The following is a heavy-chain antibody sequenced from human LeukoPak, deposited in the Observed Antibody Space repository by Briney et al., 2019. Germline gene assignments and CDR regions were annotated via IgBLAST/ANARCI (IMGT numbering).Heavy chain of an antibody. CDR2: IYYSGST. V-gene: IGHV4-59*12. D-gene: IGHD4-23*01. CDR3: ARGGKIPSFDY. J-gene: IGHJ4*02. CDR1: GGSISSYY. Sequence: PSETLSLTCTVSGGSISSYYWSWIRQPPGKGLEWIGYIYYSGSTNYNPSLKSRVTMSVDTSKNQFSLKLSSVTAADTAVYYCARGGKIPSFDYWGQGTLVTVSS.